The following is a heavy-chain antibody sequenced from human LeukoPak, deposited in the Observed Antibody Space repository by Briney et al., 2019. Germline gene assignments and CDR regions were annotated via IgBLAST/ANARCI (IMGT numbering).Heavy chain of an antibody. D-gene: IGHD5-18*01. Sequence: PSETLSLTCTVSGGSIGSYYWSWIRQPPGKGLEWIGYIYYSRSTNYNPSLKSRVTISVDTSKNQFSLKLSSVTAADTAVYYCARRSRVYSYVNWYFDYWGQGTLVTVSS. CDR2: IYYSRST. CDR1: GGSIGSYY. V-gene: IGHV4-59*08. CDR3: ARRSRVYSYVNWYFDY. J-gene: IGHJ4*02.